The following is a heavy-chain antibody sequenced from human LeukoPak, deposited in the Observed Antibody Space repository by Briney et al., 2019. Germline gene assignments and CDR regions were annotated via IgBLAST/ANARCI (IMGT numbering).Heavy chain of an antibody. CDR3: ARDYSGSGCHFDI. CDR2: IYYSGDT. Sequence: PSETLSLTCTVSGGSISSSSYYWGWIRQPPGKGLEWIGSIYYSGDTYYNPSLKSRVAISVDTSKKQFSLRLSSVTAADTAVYYCARDYSGSGCHFDIWGQGTMVTVFS. J-gene: IGHJ3*02. CDR1: GGSISSSSYY. D-gene: IGHD3-10*01. V-gene: IGHV4-39*07.